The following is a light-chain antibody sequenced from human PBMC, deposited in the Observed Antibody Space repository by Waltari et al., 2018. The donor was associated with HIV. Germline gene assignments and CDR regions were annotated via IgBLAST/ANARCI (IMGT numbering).Light chain of an antibody. Sequence: QYVLSQPPSASGTPGQRVAISCSGSTSNIESNTINWYQQFPGAAPRLLIYANSQRPSGVPDRFSASKSGTSASLAITGLQTEDEAHYYCATWDDNLRGLLFGGGTKVTVL. J-gene: IGLJ3*02. CDR1: TSNIESNT. CDR3: ATWDDNLRGLL. V-gene: IGLV1-44*01. CDR2: ANS.